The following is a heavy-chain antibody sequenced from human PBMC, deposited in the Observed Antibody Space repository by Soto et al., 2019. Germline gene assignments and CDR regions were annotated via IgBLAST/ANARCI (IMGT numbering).Heavy chain of an antibody. Sequence: GGSLRLSCAASGFTFSSYSMNWVRQAPGKGLEWVSSISSSSSYIYYADSVKGRFTISRDNAKNSLYLQMNSLRAEDTAVYYCARGVLAAWEFDPWGQGTLVTVSS. D-gene: IGHD6-13*01. CDR1: GFTFSSYS. J-gene: IGHJ5*02. CDR3: ARGVLAAWEFDP. CDR2: ISSSSSYI. V-gene: IGHV3-21*01.